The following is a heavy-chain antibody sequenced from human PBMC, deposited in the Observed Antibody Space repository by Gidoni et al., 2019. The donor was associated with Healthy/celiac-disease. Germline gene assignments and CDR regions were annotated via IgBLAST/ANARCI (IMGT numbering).Heavy chain of an antibody. V-gene: IGHV3-9*01. D-gene: IGHD6-19*01. CDR2: ISWNSGSI. CDR1: GCTFDDYA. J-gene: IGHJ5*02. CDR3: AKDGKWGTIAVAGHNWFDP. Sequence: EVQLVESGGGLVQPGRSLRLSCAASGCTFDDYAMHWVRQAPGKGLEWVSGISWNSGSIGYADSVKGRFTISRDNAKNSLYLQMNSLRAEDTALYYCAKDGKWGTIAVAGHNWFDPWGQGTLVTVSS.